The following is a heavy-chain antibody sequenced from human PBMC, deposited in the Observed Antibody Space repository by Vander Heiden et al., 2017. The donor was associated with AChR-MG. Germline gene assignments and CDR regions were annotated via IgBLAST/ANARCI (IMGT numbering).Heavy chain of an antibody. CDR1: GFTFSSYA. J-gene: IGHJ4*02. CDR2: ISGSGGST. D-gene: IGHD6-13*01. Sequence: EVQLLESGGGLVQPGGSLRLSCAASGFTFSSYAMSWVRQAPGKGLEWVSAISGSGGSTYYADSVKGRFTISRDNSKNTLYLQMNSLRAEDTAVYYCAKDRMGLGPMVPNYFDYWGQGTLVTVSS. V-gene: IGHV3-23*01. CDR3: AKDRMGLGPMVPNYFDY.